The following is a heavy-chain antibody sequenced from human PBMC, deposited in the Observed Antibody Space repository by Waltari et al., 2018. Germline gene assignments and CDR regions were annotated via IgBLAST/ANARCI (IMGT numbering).Heavy chain of an antibody. D-gene: IGHD6-19*01. V-gene: IGHV3-53*01. Sequence: EVQLVESGGGLIQPGWSLRLSCAASGFTVRSNHMSWVRQAPGKGLEWVSVIYSGGTTYYADSVKGRFTISRDNSKNTLFLQMNSLRAEDTAFYYCATDGRGSGAWAYSFDYWGQGTLVTVSS. CDR2: IYSGGTT. J-gene: IGHJ4*02. CDR1: GFTVRSNH. CDR3: ATDGRGSGAWAYSFDY.